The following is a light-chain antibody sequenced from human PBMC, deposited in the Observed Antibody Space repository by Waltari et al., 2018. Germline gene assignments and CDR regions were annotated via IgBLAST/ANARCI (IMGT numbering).Light chain of an antibody. J-gene: IGLJ3*02. CDR2: DVS. V-gene: IGLV2-14*01. Sequence: QSALTQPASVSGSPGQSITISCTGTSSDVGGYNYVSWYQPHPGKAPKLMIYDVSKRASGVANRFSGSKSGNTASLTISGLQAEDEADYYCSSYTGSSTWVFGGGTKVTVL. CDR1: SSDVGGYNY. CDR3: SSYTGSSTWV.